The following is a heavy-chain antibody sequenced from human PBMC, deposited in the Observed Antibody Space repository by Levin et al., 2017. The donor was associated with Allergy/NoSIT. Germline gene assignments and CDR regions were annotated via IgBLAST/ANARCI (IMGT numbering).Heavy chain of an antibody. J-gene: IGHJ4*02. CDR1: GGSISSSSYY. Sequence: SETLSLTCSVSGGSISSSSYYWGWIRQPPGKGLEWIGNIHYSGSTYYNPSLRSRVTISVDTSKNQFSLKLSSVTAADTAVYYCFDQAYVYWGQGTLVTVSP. CDR3: FDQAYVY. V-gene: IGHV4-39*01. CDR2: IHYSGST. D-gene: IGHD3-10*02.